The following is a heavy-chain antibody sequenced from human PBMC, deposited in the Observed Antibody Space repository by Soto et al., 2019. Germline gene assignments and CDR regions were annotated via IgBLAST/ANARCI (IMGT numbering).Heavy chain of an antibody. Sequence: PGGSLRLSCAASGFTLSSYAMIWVRQAPGKGLEWVSAISGSGGSTYYADSVKGRFTISRDNSKNTLYLQMNSLRAEDTAVYYCAKGEWTGTFYYYYGMDVWGQGTTVTVSS. J-gene: IGHJ6*02. D-gene: IGHD1-7*01. CDR2: ISGSGGST. CDR3: AKGEWTGTFYYYYGMDV. V-gene: IGHV3-23*01. CDR1: GFTLSSYA.